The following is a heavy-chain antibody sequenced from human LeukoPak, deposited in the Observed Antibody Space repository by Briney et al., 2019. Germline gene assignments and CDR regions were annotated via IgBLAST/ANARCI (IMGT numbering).Heavy chain of an antibody. CDR1: GNTFTSFH. CDR3: ARESPSTFYFDY. J-gene: IGHJ4*02. V-gene: IGHV1-46*01. CDR2: IKVYGDTT. D-gene: IGHD1-1*01. Sequence: ASVKVSCKASGNTFTSFHIHWVRQAPGQGLEYMGIIKVYGDTTIYAQRFQGRITMTRDTSTSTVYMELSSLDSEDTAVYYCARESPSTFYFDYWGQGTLVTVSS.